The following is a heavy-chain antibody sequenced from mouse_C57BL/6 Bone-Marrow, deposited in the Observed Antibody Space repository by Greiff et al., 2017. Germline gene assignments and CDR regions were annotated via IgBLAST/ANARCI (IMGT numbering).Heavy chain of an antibody. Sequence: EVQGVESGGGLVQPGGSLKLSCAASGFTFSDYGMAWVRQAPRKGPEWVAFISNLAYSIYYADTVTGRFTISRENAKNTLYLEMSSLRSEDTAMYYCARHYYGSSHWYFDVWGTGTTVTVSS. V-gene: IGHV5-15*01. CDR2: ISNLAYSI. J-gene: IGHJ1*03. D-gene: IGHD1-1*01. CDR3: ARHYYGSSHWYFDV. CDR1: GFTFSDYG.